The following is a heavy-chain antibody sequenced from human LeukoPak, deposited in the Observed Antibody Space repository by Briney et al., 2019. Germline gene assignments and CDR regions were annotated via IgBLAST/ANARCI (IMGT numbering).Heavy chain of an antibody. J-gene: IGHJ4*02. CDR2: IYYSGST. Sequence: SETLSLTCTGSGGSISSSSYYWGWIRQPPGKGLEWIGSIYYSGSTYYNPSLKSRVTISVDTSKNQFSLKLSSVTAADTAVYYCASPRGGDGYNYEGSFDYWGQGTLVTVSS. CDR1: GGSISSSSYY. CDR3: ASPRGGDGYNYEGSFDY. D-gene: IGHD5-24*01. V-gene: IGHV4-39*01.